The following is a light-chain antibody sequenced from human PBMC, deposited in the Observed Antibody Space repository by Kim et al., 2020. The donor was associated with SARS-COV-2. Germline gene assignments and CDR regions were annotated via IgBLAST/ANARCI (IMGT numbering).Light chain of an antibody. J-gene: IGLJ2*01. V-gene: IGLV1-51*01. CDR1: SCNIGNNY. CDR2: DDN. Sequence: GQKVTISCYGSSCNIGNNYVSWYQQLPGTAPKHLIYDDNKRPSGMPDRFSGSKSGTSATLGITGLQTGDEADYYCGTWDSSLSAVVFGGGTQLTVL. CDR3: GTWDSSLSAVV.